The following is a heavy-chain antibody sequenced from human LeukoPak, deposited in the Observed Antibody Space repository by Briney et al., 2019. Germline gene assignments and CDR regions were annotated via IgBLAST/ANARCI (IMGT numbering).Heavy chain of an antibody. J-gene: IGHJ6*02. CDR3: ARFGLPYSIDL. CDR1: GFTINQHA. D-gene: IGHD3/OR15-3a*01. Sequence: GGSLRLSCIASGFTINQHAMSWVRQAPVKGLEWVASIRPDGSAVFYVDSVKGRFTFSRDNAKNSLDLQMNSLRTEDTAVYYCARFGLPYSIDLWGQGTMVTVSS. V-gene: IGHV3-7*01. CDR2: IRPDGSAV.